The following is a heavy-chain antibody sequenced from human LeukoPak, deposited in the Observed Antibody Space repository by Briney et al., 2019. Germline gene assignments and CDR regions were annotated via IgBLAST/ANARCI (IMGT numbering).Heavy chain of an antibody. CDR3: ARAAGIDYGDYYYYGMDV. D-gene: IGHD4-17*01. V-gene: IGHV3-21*01. J-gene: IGHJ6*02. CDR1: GFTFSSYS. CDR2: ISSRSSYI. Sequence: GGSLRLSCAASGFTFSSYSMNWVRQAPGKGREWVSSISSRSSYIYYADSVKGRFTISRDNDKNSLYLQMNSLRAEDTAVYYCARAAGIDYGDYYYYGMDVWGQGTTVTVSS.